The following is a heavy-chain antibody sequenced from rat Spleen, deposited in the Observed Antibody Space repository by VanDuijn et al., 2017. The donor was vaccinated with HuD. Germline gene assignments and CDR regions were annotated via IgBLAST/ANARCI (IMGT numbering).Heavy chain of an antibody. V-gene: IGHV5-7*01. J-gene: IGHJ3*01. CDR1: GFTFSDYN. D-gene: IGHD1-11*01. CDR2: ITYDGSGT. CDR3: SRPNYGYPFAY. Sequence: EVQLVESGGGLVQPGRSLKLSCAASGFTFSDYNMAWVRQAPKKGLEWVATITYDGSGTYYRDSVKGRFTISRENAKSTLYLQMASLRSEDTATYYCSRPNYGYPFAYWGQGTLVTVSS.